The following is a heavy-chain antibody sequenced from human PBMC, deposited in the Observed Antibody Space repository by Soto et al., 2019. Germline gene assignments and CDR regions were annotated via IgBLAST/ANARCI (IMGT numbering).Heavy chain of an antibody. CDR3: AREGPITSTPANWFDT. V-gene: IGHV4-31*03. D-gene: IGHD1-20*01. J-gene: IGHJ5*02. CDR2: IYYSGTT. Sequence: SETLSLTCSVFGGSISSGDSFWTWIRQHPGKGLEWIGYIYYSGTTYYNPSLESRLTFSVDTSKNQFSLKLTSVTAADTAVYFCAREGPITSTPANWFDTWGQGTPVTVSS. CDR1: GGSISSGDSF.